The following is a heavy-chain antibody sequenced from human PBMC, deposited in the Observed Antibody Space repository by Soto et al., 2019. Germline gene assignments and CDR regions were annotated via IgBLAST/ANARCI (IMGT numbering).Heavy chain of an antibody. J-gene: IGHJ4*02. V-gene: IGHV3-48*01. CDR1: GFTFSSYS. CDR3: AREVSGYCGGWHHHFDY. Sequence: GGSLRLSCAASGFTFSSYSMNWVRQAPGKGLEWVSYISSSSSTIYYADSVKGRFTISRDNAKNSLYLQMNSLRAEDTAVYYCAREVSGYCGGWHHHFDYWGRGTLVTGSS. CDR2: ISSSSSTI. D-gene: IGHD6-19*01.